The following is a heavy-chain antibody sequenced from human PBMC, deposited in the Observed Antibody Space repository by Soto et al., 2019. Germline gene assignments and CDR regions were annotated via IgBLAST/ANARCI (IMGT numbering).Heavy chain of an antibody. J-gene: IGHJ4*02. CDR3: ATSLSSSANFDY. CDR1: GGSISSYY. V-gene: IGHV4-59*01. D-gene: IGHD6-13*01. Sequence: PSXTLSLACTVSGGSISSYYWSWVRQPPGKGLEWIGYIYYNGNTNYNPSLKSRVTISVDTSKNQFSLKLSSVTAADTAVYYCATSLSSSANFDYWGQGTLVTVSS. CDR2: IYYNGNT.